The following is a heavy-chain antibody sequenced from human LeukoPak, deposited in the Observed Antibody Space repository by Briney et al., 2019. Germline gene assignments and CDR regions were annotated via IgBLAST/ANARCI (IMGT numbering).Heavy chain of an antibody. J-gene: IGHJ6*03. CDR1: GYSISSGYY. Sequence: PSETLSLTCAVSGYSISSGYYWGWIRQPPGKGLEWIGSIYHSGSTYYNPSFKSRVTISVDTPKNQFSLKLSSVTAADTAVYYCERVVITHYYYYYYMDVWGKGTTVTVSS. V-gene: IGHV4-38-2*01. CDR2: IYHSGST. CDR3: ERVVITHYYYYYYMDV. D-gene: IGHD3-22*01.